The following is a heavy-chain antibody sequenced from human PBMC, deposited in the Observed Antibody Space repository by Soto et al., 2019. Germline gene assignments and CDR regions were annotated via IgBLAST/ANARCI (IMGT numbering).Heavy chain of an antibody. J-gene: IGHJ4*02. V-gene: IGHV4-34*01. CDR2: INHSGST. CDR1: GGSFSGYY. D-gene: IGHD2-15*01. CDR3: AIERTPSGGKGGFDH. Sequence: SETLSLTCAGYGGSFSGYYWSWIRQPPGKGLEWIGEINHSGSTNYNPSLKSRVTISVDTYKNQFSLKLSSVTAADTAVYYCAIERTPSGGKGGFDHWGQGPLVTVSS.